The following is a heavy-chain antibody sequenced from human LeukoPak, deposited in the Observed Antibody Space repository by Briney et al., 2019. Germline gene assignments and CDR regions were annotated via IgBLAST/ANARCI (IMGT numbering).Heavy chain of an antibody. CDR1: GGSFSGYY. Sequence: SETLSLTCAVYGGSFSGYYWSWLRQPPGKGLEWIGEINHSGSTNYNPSLKSRVTISVDTSKNQFSLKLSSVTAADTAVYYCARLIWSGYYLPDYWGQGTLVTVSS. CDR2: INHSGST. J-gene: IGHJ4*02. CDR3: ARLIWSGYYLPDY. D-gene: IGHD3-3*01. V-gene: IGHV4-34*01.